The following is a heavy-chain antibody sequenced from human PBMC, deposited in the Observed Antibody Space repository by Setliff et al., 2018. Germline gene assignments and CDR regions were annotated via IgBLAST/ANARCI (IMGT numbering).Heavy chain of an antibody. J-gene: IGHJ5*02. V-gene: IGHV4-39*01. CDR3: ARSPAVLGIVYLDP. CDR1: GGSISISGYF. Sequence: PSETLSLTCTVSGGSISISGYFWGWIRQPPGKGLEWFGSTSYSGTTYSNSSLKSRLSISVDTSKNQFSLKLTSVTAADTAVYYCARSPAVLGIVYLDPWGQGTLVTVSS. D-gene: IGHD2-15*01. CDR2: TSYSGTT.